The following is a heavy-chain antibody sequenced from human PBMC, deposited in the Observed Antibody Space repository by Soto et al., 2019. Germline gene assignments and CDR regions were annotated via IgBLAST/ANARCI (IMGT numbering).Heavy chain of an antibody. CDR2: IYYSGST. CDR1: GGSISSSSYY. Sequence: SETLSLTCTVSGGSISSSSYYWGWIRQPPGKGLEWIGSIYYSGSTYYNPSLKSRVTISVDTSKNQFSLKLSSVTAADTAVYYCARRLLWFGESAFDVWGQGTTVTVSS. D-gene: IGHD3-10*01. V-gene: IGHV4-39*01. CDR3: ARRLLWFGESAFDV. J-gene: IGHJ6*02.